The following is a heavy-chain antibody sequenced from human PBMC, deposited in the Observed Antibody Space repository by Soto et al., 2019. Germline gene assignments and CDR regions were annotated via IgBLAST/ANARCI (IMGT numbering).Heavy chain of an antibody. CDR2: ISWNSGSI. Sequence: PGGSLRLSCAASGFTFDDYAMHWVRQAPGKGLEWVSGISWNSGSIGYADSVKGRFTISRDNAKNSLYLQMNSLRAEDTALYYCAKDLADDILTGYLNPWGQGTLVTVS. CDR1: GFTFDDYA. J-gene: IGHJ5*02. V-gene: IGHV3-9*01. D-gene: IGHD3-9*01. CDR3: AKDLADDILTGYLNP.